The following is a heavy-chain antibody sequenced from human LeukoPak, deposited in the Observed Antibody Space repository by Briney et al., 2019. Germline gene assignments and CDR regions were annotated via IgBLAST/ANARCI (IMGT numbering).Heavy chain of an antibody. CDR3: ARVGVLMTRYMDV. Sequence: GGSLRLSCAASGFTFSSYSMNWVRQAPGKGLEWVSYISGSSNTIYYVDSVKGRFTISRDNDKNSLYLQMNSLKAEDTAVYYCARVGVLMTRYMDVWGKGTTVSVSS. D-gene: IGHD3-16*01. V-gene: IGHV3-48*01. CDR2: ISGSSNTI. J-gene: IGHJ6*03. CDR1: GFTFSSYS.